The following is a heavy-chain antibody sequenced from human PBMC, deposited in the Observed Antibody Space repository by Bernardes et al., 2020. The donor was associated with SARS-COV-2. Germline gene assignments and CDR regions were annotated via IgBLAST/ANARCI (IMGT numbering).Heavy chain of an antibody. V-gene: IGHV3-23*01. CDR3: AKWRGRYDILTGSLDY. J-gene: IGHJ4*02. D-gene: IGHD3-9*01. CDR1: GFTFDNYA. Sequence: GGSLRLSCAASGFTFDNYAMTWVRRAPGKGLEWVATISVAGTTRSYADSVKGRFTISRDNSEYTLFLQMNSLRAEDTAVYYCAKWRGRYDILTGSLDYWGQGTLVTVPS. CDR2: ISVAGTTR.